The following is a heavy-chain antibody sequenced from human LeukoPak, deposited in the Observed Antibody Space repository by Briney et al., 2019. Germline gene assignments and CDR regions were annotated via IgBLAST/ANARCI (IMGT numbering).Heavy chain of an antibody. CDR3: ARGLVTKGDY. CDR1: GFTFTDYG. CDR2: IKQDGSEK. D-gene: IGHD2-21*02. Sequence: GGSLRLSCAASGFTFTDYGMSWVRQAPGKGLEWVANIKQDGSEKYYVDSVKGRFTISRDNAKNSLYLQMNSLRAEDTAVYYCARGLVTKGDYWGQGTLVTVSS. V-gene: IGHV3-7*01. J-gene: IGHJ4*02.